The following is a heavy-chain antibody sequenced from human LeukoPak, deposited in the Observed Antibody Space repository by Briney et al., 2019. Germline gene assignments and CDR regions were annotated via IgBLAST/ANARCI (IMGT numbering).Heavy chain of an antibody. J-gene: IGHJ4*02. D-gene: IGHD5-18*01. CDR1: GGSFSSGDYS. CDR2: LFSSGTT. V-gene: IGHV4-61*02. Sequence: PSQTLSLTCTVSGGSFSSGDYSWNWIRQPAGQGLEWIGRLFSSGTTNYNPSLKSRVTISVDTSKNQFSLKLSSVTAADTAVYYCARVVPGYSYGIDYWGQGTLVTVSS. CDR3: ARVVPGYSYGIDY.